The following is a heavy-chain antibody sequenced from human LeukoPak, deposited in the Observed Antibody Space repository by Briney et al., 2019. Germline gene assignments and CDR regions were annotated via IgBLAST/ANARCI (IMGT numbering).Heavy chain of an antibody. D-gene: IGHD3-9*01. CDR3: ATPYYDILTGYWGPPGN. J-gene: IGHJ4*02. CDR1: GFTFSNYA. Sequence: GGSLRLSCAASGFTFSNYAMSWVRQAPAQGLEWVSAISGSGGSTYYADSVKGRFTISRDNSKNTLYLQMNSLRAEDTAVYYCATPYYDILTGYWGPPGNWGQGTLVTVSS. CDR2: ISGSGGST. V-gene: IGHV3-23*01.